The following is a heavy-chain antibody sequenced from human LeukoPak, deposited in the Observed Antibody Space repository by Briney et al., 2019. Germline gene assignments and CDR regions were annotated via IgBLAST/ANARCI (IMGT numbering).Heavy chain of an antibody. CDR1: GGSISSSSYY. V-gene: IGHV4-39*07. J-gene: IGHJ4*02. CDR3: ARGFYGSGSYSLDY. Sequence: SETLSLTCTVSGGSISSSSYYWGWIRQPPGKGLEWIGSIYYSGSTYYNPSLKSRVTISLDTSKNQFSLKLTSVTAADTAVYYCARGFYGSGSYSLDYWGQGTLVTVSS. D-gene: IGHD3-10*01. CDR2: IYYSGST.